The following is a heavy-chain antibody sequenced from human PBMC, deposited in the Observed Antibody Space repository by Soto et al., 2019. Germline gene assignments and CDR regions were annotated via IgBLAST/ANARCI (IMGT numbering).Heavy chain of an antibody. CDR1: GGSISTYY. D-gene: IGHD4-17*01. V-gene: IGHV4-59*01. Sequence: SETLSLTCTVSGGSISTYYWNWIRQPPGKGLEWIGYIYYDGSTIYNPSLKSRVTISVDTPKNQFSLKLSSVTAADTAVYYCARDLGPYDYGAYVEGYFDYWGQGTLVTVSS. J-gene: IGHJ4*02. CDR3: ARDLGPYDYGAYVEGYFDY. CDR2: IYYDGST.